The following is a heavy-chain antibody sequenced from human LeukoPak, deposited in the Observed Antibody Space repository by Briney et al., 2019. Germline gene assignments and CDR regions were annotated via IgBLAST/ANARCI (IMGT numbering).Heavy chain of an antibody. V-gene: IGHV3-48*03. Sequence: PGGSLRLSCAVSGFTFSSYEMTWVRQAPGKGLEWVSYISGSGSPIYYADSVKGRFTISRDNAKNSLYLQMNSLRPEDTAVYYCARDRGPLATDYWGQGTLVTVSS. J-gene: IGHJ4*02. CDR2: ISGSGSPI. CDR1: GFTFSSYE. CDR3: ARDRGPLATDY. D-gene: IGHD3-10*01.